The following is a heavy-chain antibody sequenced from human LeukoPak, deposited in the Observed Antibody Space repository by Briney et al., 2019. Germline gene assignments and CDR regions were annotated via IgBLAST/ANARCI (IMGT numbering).Heavy chain of an antibody. Sequence: GRSLRLSCAASGFTFSSYGMHWVRQAPGKGLEWVAVISYDGSNKYYADSVKDRFTISRDNSKNTLYLQMNSLRAEDTAVYYCARGVRFSQNWFDPWGQGTLVTVSS. CDR1: GFTFSSYG. J-gene: IGHJ5*02. V-gene: IGHV3-30*03. D-gene: IGHD3-3*01. CDR2: ISYDGSNK. CDR3: ARGVRFSQNWFDP.